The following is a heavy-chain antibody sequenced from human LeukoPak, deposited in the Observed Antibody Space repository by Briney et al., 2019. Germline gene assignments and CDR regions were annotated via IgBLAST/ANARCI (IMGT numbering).Heavy chain of an antibody. CDR1: GGSFSGYY. J-gene: IGHJ4*02. CDR2: INHSGST. V-gene: IGHV4-34*01. Sequence: PSETLSLTCAVYGGSFSGYYWSWIRQPPGKGLEWIGEINHSGSTNYNPSLKSRVTISVDTSKNQFSLKLSSVTAADTAVYYCARVGLSQVRGVLDYWGEGTLVTVSS. D-gene: IGHD3-10*01. CDR3: ARVGLSQVRGVLDY.